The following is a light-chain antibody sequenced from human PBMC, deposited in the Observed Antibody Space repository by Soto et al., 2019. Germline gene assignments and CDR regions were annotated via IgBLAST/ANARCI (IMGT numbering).Light chain of an antibody. V-gene: IGKV1-39*01. CDR1: QSISSY. Sequence: DIQMTQTPSSLSTSLGDRGTITCRASQSISSYLNWYQQKPGKAPKLLIYAASSLQSGVPSRFSGSGSGTDFTLTISRLEPEDFAPYYCQESYSSPRTFGAGTKVDIK. CDR2: AAS. CDR3: QESYSSPRT. J-gene: IGKJ4*02.